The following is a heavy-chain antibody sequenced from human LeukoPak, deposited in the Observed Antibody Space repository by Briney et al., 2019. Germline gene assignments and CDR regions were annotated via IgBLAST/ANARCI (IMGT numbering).Heavy chain of an antibody. J-gene: IGHJ4*02. Sequence: GGSLRLSCAASGFTFSSYSMNWVRQAPGKGLEWVSSISSSSSYIYYADSVKGRFTISRDNAKNSLYLQMNSLRAEDTAVYYCARSLEYSSTDFDYRGQGTLVTVSS. CDR1: GFTFSSYS. V-gene: IGHV3-21*01. CDR3: ARSLEYSSTDFDY. CDR2: ISSSSSYI. D-gene: IGHD6-6*01.